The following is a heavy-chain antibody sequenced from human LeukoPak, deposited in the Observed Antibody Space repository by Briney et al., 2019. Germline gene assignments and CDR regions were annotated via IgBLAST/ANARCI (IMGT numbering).Heavy chain of an antibody. Sequence: SETLSLTCTVSGGSINNYYWSWIRQSPGLGLEWIGYVHYSGSTNYTPSLKSRVTISVDTSKNQFSLRLSSVTAADTAVYYCARRDYVAYWYFDLWGRGSLVTVSS. D-gene: IGHD4-17*01. CDR2: VHYSGST. CDR3: ARRDYVAYWYFDL. CDR1: GGSINNYY. V-gene: IGHV4-59*08. J-gene: IGHJ2*01.